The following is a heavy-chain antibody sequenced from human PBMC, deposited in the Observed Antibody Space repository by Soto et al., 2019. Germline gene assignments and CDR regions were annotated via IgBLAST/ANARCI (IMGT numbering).Heavy chain of an antibody. CDR3: AREQPSIYDFDY. CDR1: GYTFTTYY. V-gene: IGHV1-46*01. Sequence: ASVKVSCKESGYTFTTYYIHWVRQAPGQGLEYMGIINPSSGGTVYAQKFQGRVTMTRDTFTSTVYMELSSLTSEDTAMYYCAREQPSIYDFDYWGQGTLVTVSS. CDR2: INPSSGGT. J-gene: IGHJ4*02. D-gene: IGHD1-1*01.